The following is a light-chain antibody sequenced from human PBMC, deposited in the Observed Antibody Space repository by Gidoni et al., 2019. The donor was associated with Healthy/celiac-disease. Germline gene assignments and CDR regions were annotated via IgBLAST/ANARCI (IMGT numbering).Light chain of an antibody. J-gene: IGKJ3*01. CDR3: QQSYSTLT. V-gene: IGKV1-39*01. Sequence: DIQITQSPSSLSTSVGNRVPITCRASPSISSYLHCYQQNPGKAPKLLIYAASSLQSGVPSRFSGSGSGTDFTLTISSLQPEDFATYYCQQSYSTLTFGPGTKVEIK. CDR2: AAS. CDR1: PSISSY.